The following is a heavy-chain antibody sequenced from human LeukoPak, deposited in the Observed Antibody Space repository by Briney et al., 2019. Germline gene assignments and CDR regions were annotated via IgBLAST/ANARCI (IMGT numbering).Heavy chain of an antibody. V-gene: IGHV4-4*07. CDR3: ARDSCSSTSCYSGKGWFDP. J-gene: IGHJ5*02. D-gene: IGHD2-2*02. CDR2: IYTSGST. CDR1: GGSISSYY. Sequence: SETLSLTCTVSGGSISSYYWSWIRQPAGKGLEWIGRIYTSGSTNYNPSLKSRVTISVDTSKNQFSLKLSSVTAADTAVYYCARDSCSSTSCYSGKGWFDPWGQGTLVTVSS.